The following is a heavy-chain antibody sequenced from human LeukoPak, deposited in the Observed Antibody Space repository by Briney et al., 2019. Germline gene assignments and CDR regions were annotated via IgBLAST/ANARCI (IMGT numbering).Heavy chain of an antibody. J-gene: IGHJ4*02. CDR2: IIPIFGTA. V-gene: IGHV1-69*13. D-gene: IGHD3-3*01. Sequence: GASVKVSCKASGGTFSSYAVSWVRQAPGQGLEWMGGIIPIFGTANYAQKFQSRVTITADESTSTAYMELSSLRSEDTAVYYCARGPYDFWSGYYVGNYFDYWGQGTLVTVSS. CDR3: ARGPYDFWSGYYVGNYFDY. CDR1: GGTFSSYA.